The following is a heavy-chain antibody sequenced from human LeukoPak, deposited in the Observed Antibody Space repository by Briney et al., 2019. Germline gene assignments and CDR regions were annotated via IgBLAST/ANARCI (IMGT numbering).Heavy chain of an antibody. Sequence: GGSLRLSCAASGFTFDDYGMSWVRQAPGKGLEWVSGINWNGGSTGYADSVKGRFTISRGNAKNSLYLQMNSLRAEDTALYYCIPKWELWGHDAFDIWGQGTMVTVSS. CDR3: IPKWELWGHDAFDI. V-gene: IGHV3-20*04. CDR2: INWNGGST. J-gene: IGHJ3*02. D-gene: IGHD1-26*01. CDR1: GFTFDDYG.